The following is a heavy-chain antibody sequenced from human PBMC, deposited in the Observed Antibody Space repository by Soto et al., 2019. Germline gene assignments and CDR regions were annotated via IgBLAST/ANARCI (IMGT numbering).Heavy chain of an antibody. CDR3: ARPYCSGGSCYNWFDP. V-gene: IGHV3-7*03. J-gene: IGHJ5*02. CDR1: GFTFSDYY. CDR2: IKQDGSQK. D-gene: IGHD2-15*01. Sequence: VQLVESGGGLVKPGGSLRLSCAASGFTFSDYYMSWIRQAPGKGLEWVANIKQDGSQKYYVDSVKGRFTIYRDNAKNSLYLQMNSLRAEDTAIYYCARPYCSGGSCYNWFDPWGQGTLVTVSS.